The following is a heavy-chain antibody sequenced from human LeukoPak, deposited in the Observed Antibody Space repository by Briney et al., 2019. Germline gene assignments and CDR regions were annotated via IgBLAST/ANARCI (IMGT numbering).Heavy chain of an antibody. CDR1: GFTFNTYW. D-gene: IGHD3-16*01. J-gene: IGHJ3*01. V-gene: IGHV3-74*01. Sequence: GGSLRLSCAASGFTFNTYWMHWVRQGPGQGLVWVSRIDGDGSRASYADSVKGRLTISRDNAKNTLYLQMNSPRPEDTAVYFCVREAGGTYAFDVWGQGTMVTVSS. CDR3: VREAGGTYAFDV. CDR2: IDGDGSRA.